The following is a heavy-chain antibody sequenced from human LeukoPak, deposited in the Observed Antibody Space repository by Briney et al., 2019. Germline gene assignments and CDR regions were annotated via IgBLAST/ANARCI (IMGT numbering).Heavy chain of an antibody. V-gene: IGHV4-39*01. CDR2: IHYYGTT. CDR1: GGSITSSRHY. Sequence: KPSETLSLTCAVSGGSITSSRHYWIWVRQPPGKGLEWIGSIHYYGTTFYTSSLKSRVSISMDTSKNQFSLNLSSVTAADTAVYYCARLWFSGGNPFDTWGQGALVTVSS. CDR3: ARLWFSGGNPFDT. D-gene: IGHD3-10*01. J-gene: IGHJ4*02.